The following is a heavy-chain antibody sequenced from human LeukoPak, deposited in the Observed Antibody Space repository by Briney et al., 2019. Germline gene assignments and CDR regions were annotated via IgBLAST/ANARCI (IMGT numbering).Heavy chain of an antibody. J-gene: IGHJ4*02. CDR3: ARGVVPAANGLV. CDR2: ISYDGSNK. CDR1: GFTFSSYA. Sequence: GRSLRLSCAASGFTFSSYAMHWVRQAPGKGLEWVAVISYDGSNKYYADSVKGRFTISRDNSKNTLYLQMNSLRVEDTAVYYCARGVVPAANGLVWGQGTLVTVSS. V-gene: IGHV3-30-3*01. D-gene: IGHD2-2*01.